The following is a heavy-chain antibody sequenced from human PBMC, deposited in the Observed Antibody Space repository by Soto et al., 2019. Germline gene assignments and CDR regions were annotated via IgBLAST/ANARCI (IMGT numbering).Heavy chain of an antibody. CDR2: MSYDGSAK. CDR1: GFIFSNNG. Sequence: VGPLRLSCEGSGFIFSNNGMHWVRQAPGKGLEWVAFMSYDGSAKFLADSVKGRFTISRDNSKSTLFLHMSSLRAEDTAMYYCAIVRVADSPLDHWGQGTLVTVSS. D-gene: IGHD3-10*02. J-gene: IGHJ4*02. V-gene: IGHV3-30*02. CDR3: AIVRVADSPLDH.